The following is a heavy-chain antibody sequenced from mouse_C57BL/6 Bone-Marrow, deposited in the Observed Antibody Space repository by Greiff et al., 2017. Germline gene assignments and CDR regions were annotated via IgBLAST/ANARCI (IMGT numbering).Heavy chain of an antibody. V-gene: IGHV2-2*01. Sequence: VKLQESGPGLVQPSQRLSITCTVSGFSFTSYGVHWVRPSPGKGLEWLGVIWSGGSTDYNAAFISRLSISKDNSKSQVFCKMNSLQADDTAIYYWARKGGWLRAFAYWGQGTRVTVSA. J-gene: IGHJ3*01. CDR2: IWSGGST. D-gene: IGHD2-2*01. CDR1: GFSFTSYG. CDR3: ARKGGWLRAFAY.